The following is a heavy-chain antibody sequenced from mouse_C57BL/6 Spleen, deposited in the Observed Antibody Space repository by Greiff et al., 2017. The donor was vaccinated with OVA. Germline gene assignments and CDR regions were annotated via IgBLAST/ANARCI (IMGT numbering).Heavy chain of an antibody. CDR3: ARPTGTEYYFDY. J-gene: IGHJ2*01. D-gene: IGHD4-1*02. CDR1: GYTFTSYG. V-gene: IGHV1-81*01. CDR2: IYPRSGNT. Sequence: QVQLQQSGAELARPGASVKLSCKASGYTFTSYGISWVKQRTGQGLEWIGEIYPRSGNTYYNEKFKGKATLTADKSSSTAYMELRSLTSEDSAVYFCARPTGTEYYFDYWGQGTTLTVSS.